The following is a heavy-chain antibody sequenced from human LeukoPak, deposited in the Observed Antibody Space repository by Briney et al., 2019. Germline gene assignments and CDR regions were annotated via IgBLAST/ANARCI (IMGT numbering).Heavy chain of an antibody. CDR1: GFTVSSNY. Sequence: GGSLRLSCAASGFTVSSNYMSWVRQAPGKGLEWVANIKQDGSEKYYVDSVKGRFTISRDNAKNSLYLQMNSLRAEDTAVYYCARDRSQPDYWGQGTLVTVSS. D-gene: IGHD1-26*01. J-gene: IGHJ4*02. CDR3: ARDRSQPDY. CDR2: IKQDGSEK. V-gene: IGHV3-7*01.